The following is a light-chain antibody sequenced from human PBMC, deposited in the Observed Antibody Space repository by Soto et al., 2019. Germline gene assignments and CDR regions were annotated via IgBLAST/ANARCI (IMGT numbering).Light chain of an antibody. V-gene: IGKV2-28*01. Sequence: DIVMTQSPLSLPVTPGEPASISCRASQSLLNSDVYNHLDWCLQKPGQFPQRLICVGSNRPSGVPHRFSGSGSGTDFTLTISKVEAEDFGIYYCMQTLQTPRTFGEGTQVEVK. CDR1: QSLLNSDVYNH. CDR3: MQTLQTPRT. J-gene: IGKJ4*02. CDR2: VGS.